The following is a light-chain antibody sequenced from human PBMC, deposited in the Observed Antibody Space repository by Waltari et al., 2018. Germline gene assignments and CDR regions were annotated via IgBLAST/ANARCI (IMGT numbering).Light chain of an antibody. Sequence: SYELTQPPSVSVSPGQTATITCSGDELGNKYASWYQQQPEQSPLLLIFEDDRRPSGIPERFSGSNSGNTATLTITGTQALDEADYYCQAWDTRAAVFGGGTKLTVL. CDR3: QAWDTRAAV. V-gene: IGLV3-1*01. CDR1: ELGNKY. J-gene: IGLJ3*02. CDR2: EDD.